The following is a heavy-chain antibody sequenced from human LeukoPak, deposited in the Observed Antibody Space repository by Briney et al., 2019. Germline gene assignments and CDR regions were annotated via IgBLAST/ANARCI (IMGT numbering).Heavy chain of an antibody. D-gene: IGHD2-15*01. CDR1: GGSISSSSYY. CDR3: ARLVVPTRSYYYYYYYMDV. Sequence: PSETLSLTCTVSGGSISSSSYYWGWIRQPPGKGLECIGGIYYSGSTYYNPSLKSRVTISVDTSKNQFSLKLSSVTAADTAVYYCARLVVPTRSYYYYYYYMDVWGKGATVTISS. V-gene: IGHV4-39*07. J-gene: IGHJ6*03. CDR2: IYYSGST.